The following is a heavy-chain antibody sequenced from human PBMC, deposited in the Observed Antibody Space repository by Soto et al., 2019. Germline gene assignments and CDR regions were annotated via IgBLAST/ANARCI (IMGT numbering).Heavy chain of an antibody. D-gene: IGHD1-26*01. Sequence: QPGGSLRLSCAASGFTFSSYAMHWVRQAPGKGLEWVAVISYDGSNKYYADSVKGRFTISRDKSKNTLYLQMNSLRAEDTAVYYCARDKWGGGGSYSPDDYYYYGMDVWGQGTTVTVSS. CDR3: ARDKWGGGGSYSPDDYYYYGMDV. CDR1: GFTFSSYA. V-gene: IGHV3-30-3*01. J-gene: IGHJ6*02. CDR2: ISYDGSNK.